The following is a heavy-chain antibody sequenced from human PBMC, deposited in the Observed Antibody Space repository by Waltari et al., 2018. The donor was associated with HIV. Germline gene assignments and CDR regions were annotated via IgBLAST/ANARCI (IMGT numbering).Heavy chain of an antibody. CDR1: GGSLSHYY. CDR2: ISYSGDN. J-gene: IGHJ3*02. CDR3: ARDSGHDSSGYFYSDAFDI. D-gene: IGHD3-22*01. V-gene: IGHV4-59*12. Sequence: QVQLQESGPGLVKPSDTLSLVCTVSGGSLSHYYWSWIRQSPGKGLEWIGFISYSGDNNYSPALKRRVTISLDTSRTQFSLRLSSVTAADTAMYYCARDSGHDSSGYFYSDAFDIWGRGTMVTVSS.